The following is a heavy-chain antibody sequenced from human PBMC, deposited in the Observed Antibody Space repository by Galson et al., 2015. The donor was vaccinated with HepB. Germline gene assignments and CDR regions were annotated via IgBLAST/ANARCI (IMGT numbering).Heavy chain of an antibody. CDR2: LSSSGSST. V-gene: IGHV3-23*01. CDR1: EFXFXXYX. J-gene: IGHJ4*02. D-gene: IGHD2-2*01. Sequence: SLRLSXXXSEFXFXXYXMXXXXQAPXXGLEXXSALSSSGSSTYXXXSVKGRFTISRXXXKNTLXLQMNSLRAEDTAVYYCAKALRAXVVPGEXSXDYWGQGTXXXVSS. CDR3: AKALRAXVVPGEXSXDY.